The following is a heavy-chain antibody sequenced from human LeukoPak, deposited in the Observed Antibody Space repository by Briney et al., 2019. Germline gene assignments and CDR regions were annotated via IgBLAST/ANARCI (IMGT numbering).Heavy chain of an antibody. D-gene: IGHD2-2*01. V-gene: IGHV3-23*01. CDR2: IGGSGDTS. Sequence: GSLRLSCAAAGFTFSRSAMSWVRQAPGKGLEWVSGIGGSGDTSYYADSVKGRFIISRDNSKNTLFLQMNSLSAEDTAVYYCVKDRFSTSPSYFDYWGQGTLVAVSS. CDR3: VKDRFSTSPSYFDY. CDR1: GFTFSRSA. J-gene: IGHJ4*02.